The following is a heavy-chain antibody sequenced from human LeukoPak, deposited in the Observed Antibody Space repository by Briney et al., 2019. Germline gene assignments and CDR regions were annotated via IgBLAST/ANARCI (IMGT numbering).Heavy chain of an antibody. V-gene: IGHV4-34*01. CDR2: INHSGST. CDR1: GGSFSGYY. Sequence: SETLSLTCAVYGGSFSGYYWSWIRQPPGKGLEWVGEINHSGSTNYNPSLKSRVTISVDTSKNQFSLKLSSVTAAVTAVYYCASLAVAGDDYWGQGTLVTVSS. D-gene: IGHD6-19*01. J-gene: IGHJ4*02. CDR3: ASLAVAGDDY.